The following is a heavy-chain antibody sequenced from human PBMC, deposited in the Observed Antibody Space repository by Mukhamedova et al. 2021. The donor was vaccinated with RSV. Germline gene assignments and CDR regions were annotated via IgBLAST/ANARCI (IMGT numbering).Heavy chain of an antibody. D-gene: IGHD3-22*01. CDR3: ARDLGYYDSSGNYYPDAFDI. Sequence: VSRIDSDGSSTSYADSVKGRFTISRDNAKNTLYLQMNSLGAEDTAVYYCARDLGYYDSSGNYYPDAFDIWGPGTMVTVSS. CDR2: IDSDGSST. J-gene: IGHJ3*02. V-gene: IGHV3-74*01.